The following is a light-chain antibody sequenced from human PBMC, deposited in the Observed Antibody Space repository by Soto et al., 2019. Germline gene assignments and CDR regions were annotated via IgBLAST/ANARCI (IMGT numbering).Light chain of an antibody. J-gene: IGKJ2*01. CDR1: ESVRNNS. Sequence: ELVLTQSPGTLSLSPGERATLSCRASESVRNNSLAWYQQHPGQAPRLLIFGASSRATGIPDRFTGSGSGADFRLTISRLEPEESAVYFCRHYGYGADPCGQGTKLE. V-gene: IGKV3-20*01. CDR2: GAS. CDR3: RHYGYGADP.